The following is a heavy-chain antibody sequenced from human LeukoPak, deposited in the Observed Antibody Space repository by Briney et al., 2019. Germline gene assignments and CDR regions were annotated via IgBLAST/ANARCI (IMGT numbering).Heavy chain of an antibody. V-gene: IGHV3-30*18. J-gene: IGHJ4*02. CDR3: AKSNDGIVVVPAAAYRH. CDR2: VSYDGSNK. CDR1: GFTFSSYG. D-gene: IGHD2-2*01. Sequence: GGSLRLSCAASGFTFSSYGMHWVRQPPGRGLEWVAVVSYDGSNKYYADSVKGRFTISRDNSKNTLYLQMNGLRAEDTAVYYCAKSNDGIVVVPAAAYRHWGQGTLVTVSS.